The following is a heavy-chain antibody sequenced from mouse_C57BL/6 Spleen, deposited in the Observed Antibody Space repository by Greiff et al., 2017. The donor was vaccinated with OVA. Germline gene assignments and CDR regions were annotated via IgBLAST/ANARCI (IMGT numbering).Heavy chain of an antibody. V-gene: IGHV5-16*01. Sequence: EVKVVESEGGLVQPGSSMKLSCTASGFTFSDYYMAWVRQVPEKGLEWVANINYDGSSTYYLDSLKSRFIISRDNAKNILYLQMSSLKSEDTATYYCARGVYGSSHWYFDVWGTGTTVTVSS. CDR1: GFTFSDYY. CDR2: INYDGSST. J-gene: IGHJ1*03. D-gene: IGHD1-1*01. CDR3: ARGVYGSSHWYFDV.